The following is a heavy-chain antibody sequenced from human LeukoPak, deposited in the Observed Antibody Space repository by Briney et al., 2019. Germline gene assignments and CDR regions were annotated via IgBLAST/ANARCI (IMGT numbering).Heavy chain of an antibody. CDR3: ARYLIGYSGYDHYFDY. Sequence: GASVKVSCKASGYTFTSYGTSWVRQAPGQGLEWMGWISAYNGNTNYAQKLQGRVTMTTDTSTSTAYMELRSLRSDDTAVYYCARYLIGYSGYDHYFDYWGQGTLVTVSS. V-gene: IGHV1-18*01. CDR1: GYTFTSYG. CDR2: ISAYNGNT. J-gene: IGHJ4*02. D-gene: IGHD5-12*01.